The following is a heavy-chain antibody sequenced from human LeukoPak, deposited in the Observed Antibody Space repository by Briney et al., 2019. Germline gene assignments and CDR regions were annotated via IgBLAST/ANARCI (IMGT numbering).Heavy chain of an antibody. V-gene: IGHV3-33*07. D-gene: IGHD4-17*01. J-gene: IGHJ3*02. CDR3: ARDYADAFDI. Sequence: LSLTCAVSGVSISSNNWWSWVRQAPGKGLEWVAVIWYDGSNKYYADSVKGRFTTSRDNSKNTLYLQMNSLRAEDTAVYYCARDYADAFDIWGQGTMVTVSS. CDR1: GVSISSNN. CDR2: IWYDGSNK.